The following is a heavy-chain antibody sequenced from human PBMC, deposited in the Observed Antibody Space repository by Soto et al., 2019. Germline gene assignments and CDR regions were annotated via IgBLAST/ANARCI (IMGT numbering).Heavy chain of an antibody. D-gene: IGHD1-7*01. J-gene: IGHJ4*02. CDR3: AKWAGGDLRTTWYPPLDY. CDR1: GDIFNTGS. V-gene: IGHV1-69*02. Sequence: QVQLIQSASEVKKTGSSVKVSCKASGDIFNTGSSDWVRLAPGQGLEWMGRIIPMFDIAHYSQKFQGRVTITADKSTCTTFMELSSLLSEDTAVYYCAKWAGGDLRTTWYPPLDYWGQGTRVTVSS. CDR2: IIPMFDIA.